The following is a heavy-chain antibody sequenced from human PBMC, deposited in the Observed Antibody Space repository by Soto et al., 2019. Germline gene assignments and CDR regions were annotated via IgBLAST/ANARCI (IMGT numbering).Heavy chain of an antibody. V-gene: IGHV3-30-3*01. CDR3: ARDRPPPDVVVTASNPAEYFQH. CDR2: ISYDGSNK. D-gene: IGHD2-21*02. J-gene: IGHJ1*01. CDR1: GFTFSSYA. Sequence: QVQLVESGGGVVQTGRSLRLSCAASGFTFSSYAMHWVRQAPGKGLEWVAVISYDGSNKYYVDSVKGRFTISRDNSKNTLYMHMNSLRAEDTAVYYCARDRPPPDVVVTASNPAEYFQHWGQGTLVTVSS.